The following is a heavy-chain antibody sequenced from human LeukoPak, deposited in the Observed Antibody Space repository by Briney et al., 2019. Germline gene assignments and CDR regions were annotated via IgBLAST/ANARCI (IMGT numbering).Heavy chain of an antibody. CDR1: GFNYSSYT. CDR2: ISANRDST. Sequence: GGSLRLYCAASGFNYSSYTMNWLRHAPGLGLEWLSYISANRDSTYYADSVKGRVTISRDKAKNSLYLQMNSLRAEDTAVYYCVRGPLASGVVVYYYYYLDVWGKGTTVTVSS. D-gene: IGHD3-3*01. J-gene: IGHJ6*03. V-gene: IGHV3-48*01. CDR3: VRGPLASGVVVYYYYYLDV.